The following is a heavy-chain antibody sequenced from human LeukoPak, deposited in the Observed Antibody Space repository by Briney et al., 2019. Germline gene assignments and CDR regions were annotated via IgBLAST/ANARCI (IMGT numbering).Heavy chain of an antibody. V-gene: IGHV4-59*01. J-gene: IGHJ4*02. Sequence: SETLSLTCTVSGGSISSYYWTWIRQPPGKGLEWIGYIHYSGSTRYNPSLKSRVTMSVDTSKNQVSLKLSSVTAADTAVYYCARFCSGGSCPDYWGQGTLVTVSS. CDR1: GGSISSYY. CDR3: ARFCSGGSCPDY. D-gene: IGHD2-15*01. CDR2: IHYSGST.